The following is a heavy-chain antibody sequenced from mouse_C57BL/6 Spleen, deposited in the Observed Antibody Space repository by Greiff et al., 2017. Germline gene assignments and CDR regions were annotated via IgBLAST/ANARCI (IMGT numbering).Heavy chain of an antibody. CDR2: IWSGGST. CDR1: GFSLTSYG. J-gene: IGHJ2*01. V-gene: IGHV2-2*01. D-gene: IGHD2-3*01. CDR3: ARGDGPYLDY. Sequence: VKLVEPGPGLVQPSQSLSITCTASGFSLTSYGVHWVRQSPGKGLEWLGVIWSGGSTDYNAAFISRLSISKDNSTSQVFFKMNSLQADDTAIYYCARGDGPYLDYWGQGTTLTVSS.